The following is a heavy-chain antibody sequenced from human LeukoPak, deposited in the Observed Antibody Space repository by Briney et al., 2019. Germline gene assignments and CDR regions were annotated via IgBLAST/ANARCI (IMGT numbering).Heavy chain of an antibody. Sequence: PSETLSLTCTVSGGSISSYYWSWIRQPPGKGLEWIGYIYYSGSTYYNPSLKSRVTISVDTSKNQFSLKLSSVTAADTAVYYCARHPLDFWSGYYFRGYYFDYWGQGTLVTVSS. D-gene: IGHD3-3*01. V-gene: IGHV4-59*08. CDR2: IYYSGST. CDR3: ARHPLDFWSGYYFRGYYFDY. CDR1: GGSISSYY. J-gene: IGHJ4*02.